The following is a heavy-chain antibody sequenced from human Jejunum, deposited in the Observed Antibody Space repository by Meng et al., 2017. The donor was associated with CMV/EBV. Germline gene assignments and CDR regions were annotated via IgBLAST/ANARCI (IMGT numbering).Heavy chain of an antibody. CDR1: DGSINNYY. CDR2: IYTSGST. Sequence: QVQLQESGPGLVKPSESLSLICTVSDGSINNYYWNWIRQSAGKGLEWIGRIYTSGSTNYNPSLQSRVTMSVDTSKNQFSLKLTSVTAADTAVYYCARGYSSDWYDYWGQGALVTVSS. J-gene: IGHJ4*02. D-gene: IGHD6-19*01. V-gene: IGHV4-4*07. CDR3: ARGYSSDWYDY.